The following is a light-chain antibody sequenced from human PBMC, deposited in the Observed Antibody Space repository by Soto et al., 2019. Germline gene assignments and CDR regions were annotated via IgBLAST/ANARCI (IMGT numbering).Light chain of an antibody. CDR1: QSVSSNY. V-gene: IGKV3-20*01. Sequence: DIVLTQSPGTLSLSPGERATLSCRSSQSVSSNYLVWYQQKPDQAPRLVIYDVSGRATGIPDRFSGSGSGTDFTLTISRLEPEDFAVYYCQQYGSSPTFGQGTKVEIK. J-gene: IGKJ1*01. CDR3: QQYGSSPT. CDR2: DVS.